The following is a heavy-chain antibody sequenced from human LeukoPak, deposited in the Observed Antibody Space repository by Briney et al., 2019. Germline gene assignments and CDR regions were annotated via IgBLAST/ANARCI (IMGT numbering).Heavy chain of an antibody. V-gene: IGHV3-23*01. D-gene: IGHD1-1*01. CDR1: GFTFSSHG. CDR2: SSSIGGRT. CDR3: ARDMGTADY. J-gene: IGHJ4*02. Sequence: GGSLRLSCAASGFTFSSHGMNWVRQAPGKGLEWVSGSSSIGGRTYYADSVKGRFTISRDNAKNSLYLQMNSLRAEDTAVYYCARDMGTADYWGQGTLVTVSS.